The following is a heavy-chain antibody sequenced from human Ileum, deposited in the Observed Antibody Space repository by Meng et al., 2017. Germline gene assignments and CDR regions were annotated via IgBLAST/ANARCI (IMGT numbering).Heavy chain of an antibody. CDR2: IRNKDHSYTT. CDR3: ASASSYSSYYD. CDR1: GFTFSDFY. D-gene: IGHD6-19*01. Sequence: GESLKISCAASGFTFSDFYMDWVRQAPGKGLEWVGRIRNKDHSYTTEYAASVRGRFTISRDNSKMSLYLQMNSLKTDDTAVYYCASASSYSSYYDWGQGTLVTVSS. J-gene: IGHJ4*02. V-gene: IGHV3-72*01.